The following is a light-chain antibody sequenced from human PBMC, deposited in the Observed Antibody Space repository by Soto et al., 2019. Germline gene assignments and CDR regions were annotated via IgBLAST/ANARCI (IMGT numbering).Light chain of an antibody. V-gene: IGLV2-8*01. CDR2: EVN. J-gene: IGLJ2*01. CDR1: SSDVGGYNY. CDR3: SSYAGSNNVI. Sequence: QSVLTQPPSASGSPGQSVTISCTGTSSDVGGYNYASWYQQHPGKVPKLIIYEVNKRPSGIPDRFSGSKSGTTASLTVSGLQAEDEADYYCSSYAGSNNVIFGGGTKLTVL.